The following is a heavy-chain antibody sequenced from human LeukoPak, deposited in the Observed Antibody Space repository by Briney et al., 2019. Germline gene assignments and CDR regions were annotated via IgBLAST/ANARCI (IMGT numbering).Heavy chain of an antibody. Sequence: GGSLRLSCAASGFTVGSNYMTWVRQAPGQGLERVSVIYTGGSTYDADSVKGRFTISRDNSKNTLYLQMNSLRAEDTAVYYCARGILEYSSSSPLDYWGQGTLVTVSS. V-gene: IGHV3-66*01. D-gene: IGHD6-6*01. CDR1: GFTVGSNY. CDR3: ARGILEYSSSSPLDY. J-gene: IGHJ4*02. CDR2: IYTGGST.